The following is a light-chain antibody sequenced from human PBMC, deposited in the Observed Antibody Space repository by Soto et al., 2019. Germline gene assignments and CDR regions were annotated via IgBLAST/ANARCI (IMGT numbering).Light chain of an antibody. V-gene: IGKV3-20*01. CDR1: QSVSSSY. CDR3: XXXXXXXHT. CDR2: GAS. Sequence: EIVLTQSPGTLSLSPGERATLSCRASQSVSSSYLAWYQHKPGQAPRLLIYGASSRATGIPDRFSGSGSGTDFTLTISRLEXXXXXXXXXXXXXXXXHTFGQGTKLEIK. J-gene: IGKJ2*01.